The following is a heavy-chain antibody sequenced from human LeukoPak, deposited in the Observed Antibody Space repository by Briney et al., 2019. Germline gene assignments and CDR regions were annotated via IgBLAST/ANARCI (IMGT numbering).Heavy chain of an antibody. CDR3: AKSAVSSTSCHSIDY. V-gene: IGHV3-23*01. Sequence: GGSLRLSCAASGFTFSSYAMSWVRQAPGEGLEWVSAISGSGGSTYYADSVKGRFTISRDNSKNTLYLQMNSLRAEDTAVYYCAKSAVSSTSCHSIDYWGQGTLVTVSS. CDR2: ISGSGGST. D-gene: IGHD2-2*01. CDR1: GFTFSSYA. J-gene: IGHJ4*02.